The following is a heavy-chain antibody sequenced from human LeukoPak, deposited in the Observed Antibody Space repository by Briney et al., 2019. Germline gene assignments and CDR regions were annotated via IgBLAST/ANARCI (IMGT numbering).Heavy chain of an antibody. V-gene: IGHV3-23*01. CDR3: AKPPYCSGGSCYFFDY. CDR1: GFTFSSYA. Sequence: GGSLRLSCAASGFTFSSYAMSWVRQAPGKGLEWVSAISGSGGSTYHADSVKGRFTISRDNSKNTLYLQMNSLRAEDTAVYYCAKPPYCSGGSCYFFDYWGQGTLVTVSS. D-gene: IGHD2-15*01. CDR2: ISGSGGST. J-gene: IGHJ4*02.